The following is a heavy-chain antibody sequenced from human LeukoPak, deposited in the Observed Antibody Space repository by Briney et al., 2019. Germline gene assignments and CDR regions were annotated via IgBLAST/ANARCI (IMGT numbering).Heavy chain of an antibody. V-gene: IGHV3-23*01. J-gene: IGHJ4*02. CDR3: AKCGAAAGRYYFDY. CDR2: ISGIGGTK. Sequence: VISGIGGTKYYSDSRKGRFTIYRDNTKNTVYMQMNSLRAEDTAVYYCAKCGAAAGRYYFDYWGQGTLVTVSS. D-gene: IGHD6-13*01.